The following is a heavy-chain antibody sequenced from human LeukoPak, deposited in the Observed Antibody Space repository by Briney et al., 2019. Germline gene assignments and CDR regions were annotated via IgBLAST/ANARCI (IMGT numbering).Heavy chain of an antibody. CDR1: GGSISSGGYY. J-gene: IGHJ6*02. D-gene: IGHD4-17*01. V-gene: IGHV4-31*03. Sequence: SETLSLTCTVSGGSISSGGYYWSWIRQHPGKGLEWIGYIYYSGSTNYNPSLKSRVTISVDKSKNQFSLKLSSVTATDTAVYYCARVRQPAYYYGMDVWGQGTTVTVSS. CDR3: ARVRQPAYYYGMDV. CDR2: IYYSGST.